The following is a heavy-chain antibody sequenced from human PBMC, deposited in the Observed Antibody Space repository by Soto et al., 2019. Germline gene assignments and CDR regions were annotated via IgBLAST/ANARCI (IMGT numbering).Heavy chain of an antibody. J-gene: IGHJ6*02. V-gene: IGHV1-46*01. CDR2: INPSGGST. D-gene: IGHD3-3*01. CDR1: GYTFTSYY. CDR3: ARCYYDFWSGYSLDV. Sequence: GASVKVSCKASGYTFTSYYMHWVRQAPGQGLEWMGIINPSGGSTSYAQKFQGRVTMTRDTSTSTVYMELSSLRSEDTAVYYCARCYYDFWSGYSLDVWGRGTTVTVSS.